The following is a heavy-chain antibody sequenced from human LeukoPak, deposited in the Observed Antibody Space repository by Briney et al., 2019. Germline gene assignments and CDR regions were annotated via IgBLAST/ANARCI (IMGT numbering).Heavy chain of an antibody. V-gene: IGHV3-7*04. D-gene: IGHD2-15*01. CDR1: GFTFSDYY. CDR3: AKDCSGGSCYDY. CDR2: IKYDGSEK. J-gene: IGHJ4*02. Sequence: GGSLRLSCAASGFTFSDYYMDWVRQAPGKGLEWVANIKYDGSEKYYVDSVRGRFTITRDNAKNSLYLQMNSLTPEDTAVYFCAKDCSGGSCYDYWGQGTLVTVSS.